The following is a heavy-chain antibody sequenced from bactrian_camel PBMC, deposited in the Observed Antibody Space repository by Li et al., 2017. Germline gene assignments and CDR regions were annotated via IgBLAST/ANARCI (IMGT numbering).Heavy chain of an antibody. CDR1: GFTASTYS. CDR3: AAGSVILPGVPTEYRH. CDR2: IDETGGT. Sequence: VQLVESGGGSVQAGGSLRLSCAVSGFTASTYSMAWFRQTPGRDREGVASIDETGGTDYTASVAGRFTISFDNTKRTTYLQMDNLQPEDTAMYYCAAGSVILPGVPTEYRHWGQGTQVTVS. D-gene: IGHD1*01. J-gene: IGHJ4*01. V-gene: IGHV3S67*01.